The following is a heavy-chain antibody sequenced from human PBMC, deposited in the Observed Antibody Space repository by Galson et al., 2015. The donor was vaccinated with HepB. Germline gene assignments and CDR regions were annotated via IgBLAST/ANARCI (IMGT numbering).Heavy chain of an antibody. CDR1: GYTFTSYG. Sequence: SVKVSCKASGYTFTSYGISWVRQAPGQGLEWMGWISAYNGNTNYAQKLQGRVTMTTDTSTSTAYMELRSLRSDDTAVYYCARDRGYSGYDKTYYFDYWGQGTLVTVSS. CDR2: ISAYNGNT. D-gene: IGHD5-12*01. CDR3: ARDRGYSGYDKTYYFDY. V-gene: IGHV1-18*01. J-gene: IGHJ4*02.